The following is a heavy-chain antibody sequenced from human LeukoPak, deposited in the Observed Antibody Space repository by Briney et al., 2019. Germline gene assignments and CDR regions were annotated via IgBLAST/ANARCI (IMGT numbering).Heavy chain of an antibody. CDR2: ISSSGSTI. Sequence: GALRLSCAASGFTFSDYYMSWIRQAPGKGLEWVSYISSSGSTIYYADSVKGRFTISRDNAKNSLYLQMNSLRVDDTAVYYCARDPTSSWETAFDIWGQGTMVTVSS. CDR3: ARDPTSSWETAFDI. J-gene: IGHJ3*02. V-gene: IGHV3-11*04. CDR1: GFTFSDYY. D-gene: IGHD1-26*01.